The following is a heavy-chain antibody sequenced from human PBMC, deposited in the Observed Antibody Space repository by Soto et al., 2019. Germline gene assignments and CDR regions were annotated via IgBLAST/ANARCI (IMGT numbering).Heavy chain of an antibody. V-gene: IGHV4-59*01. Sequence: SETLSLTCTVSGGSISSYYWSRIRQPPGKGLEWIGYIYYSGSTNYNPSLKSRVTISVDTSKNQFSLKLSSVTAADTAVYYCARQAIYSGYGYYYYMDVWGKGTTVTVSS. CDR3: ARQAIYSGYGYYYYMDV. CDR2: IYYSGST. D-gene: IGHD5-12*01. J-gene: IGHJ6*03. CDR1: GGSISSYY.